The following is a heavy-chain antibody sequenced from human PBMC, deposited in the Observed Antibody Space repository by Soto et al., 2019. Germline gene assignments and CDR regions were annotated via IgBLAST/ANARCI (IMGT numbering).Heavy chain of an antibody. Sequence: SVKVSCKASGGSLSNYGISWVRQAPGQGLEWMGGIIPVFGTANYAQKFQGRVTITADESTNIVYMDVTSLRSEDTAVYYCARGDATKIVVTTYYGMDVWGQGTTVTVSS. CDR2: IIPVFGTA. D-gene: IGHD4-17*01. CDR1: GGSLSNYG. CDR3: ARGDATKIVVTTYYGMDV. J-gene: IGHJ6*02. V-gene: IGHV1-69*13.